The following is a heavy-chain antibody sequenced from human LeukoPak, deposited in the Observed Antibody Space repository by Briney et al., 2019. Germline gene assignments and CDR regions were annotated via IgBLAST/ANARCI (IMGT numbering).Heavy chain of an antibody. V-gene: IGHV4-34*01. CDR1: GGSFSGYY. J-gene: IGHJ5*02. CDR2: INHSGST. D-gene: IGHD5-18*01. Sequence: SETLSLTCAVYGGSFSGYYWSWIRQPPGKGLEWIGEINHSGSTNYNPSLKSRVTISVDTSKDQFSLKLSSVTAADTAVYYCARAARGYSYGLGPWGQGTLVTVSS. CDR3: ARAARGYSYGLGP.